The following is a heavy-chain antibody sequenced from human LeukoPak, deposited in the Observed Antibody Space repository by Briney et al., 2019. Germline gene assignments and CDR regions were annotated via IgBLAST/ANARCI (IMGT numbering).Heavy chain of an antibody. V-gene: IGHV3-48*03. Sequence: GGSLRLSCAASRFIFNNYEMKWVRQAPGKGLEWVSSISSGHTIVYYADSVQGRFTISRDNVKNSVFLQMNSLRVEDTAVYYCARGDSKSFDIWGRGTMVTVSS. CDR2: ISSGHTIV. CDR1: RFIFNNYE. CDR3: ARGDSKSFDI. J-gene: IGHJ3*02. D-gene: IGHD5-18*01.